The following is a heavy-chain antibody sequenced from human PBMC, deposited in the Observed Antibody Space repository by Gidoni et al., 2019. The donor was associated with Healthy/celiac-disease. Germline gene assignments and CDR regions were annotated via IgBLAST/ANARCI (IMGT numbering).Heavy chain of an antibody. J-gene: IGHJ5*02. V-gene: IGHV4-39*01. CDR1: ARSLSSSSYY. CDR2: IYYSGST. Sequence: QLPLQESGPGLVKPSETLSLTCTVSARSLSSSSYYWGWIRQPPGKGLEWIGSIYYSGSTYYNPALKSRVTISVDTSKNQFSLKLSSVTAADTAVYYCARLRIAAAGTWFDPWGQGTLVTVSS. CDR3: ARLRIAAAGTWFDP. D-gene: IGHD6-13*01.